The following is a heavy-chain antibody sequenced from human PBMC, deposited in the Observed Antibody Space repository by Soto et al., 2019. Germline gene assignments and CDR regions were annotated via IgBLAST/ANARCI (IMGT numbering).Heavy chain of an antibody. CDR3: ARLSLFSGWPLY. CDR2: IHFSGNT. Sequence: SETLSLTCTVSGDSISSNTYSWGWIRQPPGKGLEYIGTIHFSGNTYYNPSLNSRVTISVDTSKNQFSLKLTSVTAADTALYYCARLSLFSGWPLYWGQGTLVTVSS. D-gene: IGHD6-19*01. CDR1: GDSISSNTYS. J-gene: IGHJ4*02. V-gene: IGHV4-39*01.